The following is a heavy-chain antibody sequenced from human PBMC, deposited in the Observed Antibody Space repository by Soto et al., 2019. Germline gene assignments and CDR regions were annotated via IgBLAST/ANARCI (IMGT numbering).Heavy chain of an antibody. Sequence: QVQLVESGGGVVQPGRSLRLSCAASGFTFSSYAMHWVRQAPGKGLERVAVISYDGSNKYYADSVKGRFTISRDNSKNTLYLQMNSLRAEDTAVYYCARDCGVVVAAGLTPDYWGQGTLVTVSS. D-gene: IGHD2-15*01. J-gene: IGHJ4*02. CDR3: ARDCGVVVAAGLTPDY. CDR1: GFTFSSYA. V-gene: IGHV3-30-3*01. CDR2: ISYDGSNK.